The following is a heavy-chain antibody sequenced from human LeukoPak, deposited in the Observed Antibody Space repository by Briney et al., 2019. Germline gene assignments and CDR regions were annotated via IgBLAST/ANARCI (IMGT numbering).Heavy chain of an antibody. CDR2: INTNTGNP. CDR3: ARGEVYYDSSGYYYYYYYYMDV. V-gene: IGHV7-4-1*02. Sequence: ASVKVSCKASGYTFTSYAMNWVRQAPGQGLEWMGWINTNTGNPTYAQGFTGRFVFSLDTSVSTAYLQISSLKAEDTAVYYCARGEVYYDSSGYYYYYYYYMDVWGKGTTVTVSS. D-gene: IGHD3-22*01. CDR1: GYTFTSYA. J-gene: IGHJ6*03.